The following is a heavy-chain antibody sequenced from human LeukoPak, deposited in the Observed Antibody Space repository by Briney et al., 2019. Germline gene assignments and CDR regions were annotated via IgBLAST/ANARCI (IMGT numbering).Heavy chain of an antibody. J-gene: IGHJ4*02. Sequence: KSSETLSLTCTVSGGSISSYYWGWIRQPPGKGLEWIGYIYYSGSTNYNPSLKSRVTISVDTSKNQFSLKLSSVTAADTAVYYCARQLGYSYGSDYWGQGTLVTVSS. V-gene: IGHV4-59*08. D-gene: IGHD5-18*01. CDR2: IYYSGST. CDR3: ARQLGYSYGSDY. CDR1: GGSISSYY.